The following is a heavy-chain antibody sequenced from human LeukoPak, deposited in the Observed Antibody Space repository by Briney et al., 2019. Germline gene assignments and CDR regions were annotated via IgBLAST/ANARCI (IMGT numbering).Heavy chain of an antibody. D-gene: IGHD3-10*01. CDR2: INPSGGST. CDR1: GYTFTSYY. J-gene: IGHJ4*02. Sequence: ASVKVSCKASGYTFTSYYMHWVRQAPGQGLEWMGIINPSGGSTSYAQKLQGRVTMTTDTSTSTAYMELRSLRSDDTAVYYCARLSVTRGGLPKGYFDYWGQGTLVAVSS. V-gene: IGHV1-46*01. CDR3: ARLSVTRGGLPKGYFDY.